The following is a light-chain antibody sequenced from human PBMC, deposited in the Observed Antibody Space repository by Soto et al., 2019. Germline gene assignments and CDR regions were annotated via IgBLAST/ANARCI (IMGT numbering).Light chain of an antibody. CDR2: LNSDGSH. J-gene: IGLJ3*02. V-gene: IGLV4-69*01. CDR3: QTWVTGMV. Sequence: QSVLTQSPSASASLGASVKLTCTLSSAHSSYVIAWHQQQPEKGPRYLMKLNSDGSHSKGDGVPDRFSGSSSGAERYLTISSLQSEDEADYYCQTWVTGMVFGGGTKLTVL. CDR1: SAHSSYV.